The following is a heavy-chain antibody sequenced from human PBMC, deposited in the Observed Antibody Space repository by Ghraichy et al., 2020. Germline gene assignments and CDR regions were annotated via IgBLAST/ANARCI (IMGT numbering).Heavy chain of an antibody. CDR3: ARRGSWSLYYFDY. J-gene: IGHJ4*02. V-gene: IGHV4-39*01. CDR1: GGSMSSGRLS. D-gene: IGHD6-13*01. Sequence: SETLSLTCTVSGGSMSSGRLSWGWVRQSPGRGLEWIGNMFYNGKTYCNPSLKSRVTISGDLSQNQFSLNLTSATAADTAVYYCARRGSWSLYYFDYWGQGVLVTVSS. CDR2: MFYNGKT.